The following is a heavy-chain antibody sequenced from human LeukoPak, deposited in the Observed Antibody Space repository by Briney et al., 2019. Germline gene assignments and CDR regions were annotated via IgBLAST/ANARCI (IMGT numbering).Heavy chain of an antibody. J-gene: IGHJ4*02. V-gene: IGHV4-59*11. Sequence: SETLSLTCTVSGGSISSHYWSWIRQPPGKGLEWIGYIYYSGSTNYNPSLKSRVTISVDTSKNQFSLKLSSVTAADTAVYYCARAGAAGHDYWGQGTLVTVSS. D-gene: IGHD6-13*01. CDR3: ARAGAAGHDY. CDR1: GGSISSHY. CDR2: IYYSGST.